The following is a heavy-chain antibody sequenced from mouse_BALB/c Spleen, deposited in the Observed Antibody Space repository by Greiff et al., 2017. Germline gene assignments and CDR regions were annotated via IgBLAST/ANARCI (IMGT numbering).Heavy chain of an antibody. CDR1: GFTFSSYT. CDR3: ARDGNPAWFAY. J-gene: IGHJ3*01. D-gene: IGHD2-1*01. Sequence: EVKLMESGGGLVKPGGSLKLSCAASGFTFSSYTMSWVRQTPEKRLEWVATISSGGSYTYYPDSVKGRFTISRDNAKNTLYLQMSSLKSEDTAMYYCARDGNPAWFAYWGQGTLVTVSA. V-gene: IGHV5-6-4*01. CDR2: ISSGGSYT.